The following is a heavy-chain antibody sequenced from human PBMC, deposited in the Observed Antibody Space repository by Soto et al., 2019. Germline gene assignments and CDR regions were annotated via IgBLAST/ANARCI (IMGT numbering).Heavy chain of an antibody. J-gene: IGHJ6*02. Sequence: EVQLLESGGGLVQPGGSLRLSCAASGFTFSSYTMSWVRQAPGKGLEWVSAFSGSGGSTYYADSVKGRFTISRDNSKNTLYLQMNSLRAEDTAVYYCANNLAGTGFYYYYGMDVWGQGTTVTVSS. CDR2: FSGSGGST. CDR1: GFTFSSYT. V-gene: IGHV3-23*01. D-gene: IGHD6-19*01. CDR3: ANNLAGTGFYYYYGMDV.